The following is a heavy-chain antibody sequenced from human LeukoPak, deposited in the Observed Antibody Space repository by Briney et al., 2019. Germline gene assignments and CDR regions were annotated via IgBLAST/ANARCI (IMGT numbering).Heavy chain of an antibody. V-gene: IGHV4-31*03. CDR1: GCSIISGGNY. Sequence: SQTLSLTCTVSGCSIISGGNYWSCIRQHPGKGLEWIGYIYYSGNTYYNPSLKSRVTISLDTSKNQFSLKLTSVTAADTAVYYCARDRWFDPWGQGTLVTVSS. CDR2: IYYSGNT. J-gene: IGHJ5*02. CDR3: ARDRWFDP.